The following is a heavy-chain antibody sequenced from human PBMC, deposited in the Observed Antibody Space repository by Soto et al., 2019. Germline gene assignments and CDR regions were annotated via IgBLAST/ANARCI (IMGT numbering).Heavy chain of an antibody. CDR3: ARQDYDFWYYYYGMDV. J-gene: IGHJ6*02. Sequence: SETLSLTCTVSGGSISSSSYYWGWIRQPPGKGLEWIGSIYYSGSTYYNPSLKSRVTISVDTSKNQFSLKLSSVTAADTAAYYCARQDYDFWYYYYGMDVWGQGTTVTVS. D-gene: IGHD3-3*01. V-gene: IGHV4-39*01. CDR1: GGSISSSSYY. CDR2: IYYSGST.